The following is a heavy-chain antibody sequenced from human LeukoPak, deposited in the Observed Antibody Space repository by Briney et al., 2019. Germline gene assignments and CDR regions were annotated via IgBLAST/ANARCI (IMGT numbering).Heavy chain of an antibody. D-gene: IGHD6-19*01. CDR2: IYSGGST. CDR1: GFTVSSNY. Sequence: GGSLRLSCAASGFTVSSNYMSWVRQAPGKGLEWVSVIYSGGSTYYADSVKGRFTISRDNSKNTLYPQMNSLRAEDTAVYYCARLLGSGWYSIIDYWGQGTLVTVSS. J-gene: IGHJ4*02. V-gene: IGHV3-53*01. CDR3: ARLLGSGWYSIIDY.